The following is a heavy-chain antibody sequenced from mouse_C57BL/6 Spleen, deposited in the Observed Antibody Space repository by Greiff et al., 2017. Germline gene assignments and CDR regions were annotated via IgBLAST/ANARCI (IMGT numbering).Heavy chain of an antibody. CDR3: ARGDGNYDAMDY. CDR2: IYPGSGNT. J-gene: IGHJ4*01. D-gene: IGHD2-1*01. CDR1: GYSFTSYY. V-gene: IGHV1-66*01. Sequence: LVESGPELVKPGASVKISCKASGYSFTSYYIHWVKQRPGQGLEWIGWIYPGSGNTKYNEKFKGKATLTADTSSSTAYMQLSSLTSEDSAVYYCARGDGNYDAMDYWGQGTSVTVSS.